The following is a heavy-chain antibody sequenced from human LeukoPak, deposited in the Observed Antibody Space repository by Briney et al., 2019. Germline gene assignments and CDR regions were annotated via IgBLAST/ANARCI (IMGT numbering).Heavy chain of an antibody. Sequence: ASVKVSCKASGGTFSSYAISWVRQAPGQGLEWIGGIIPIFGTANYAQKFQGRVTITADESTSTAYMELSSLRSEDTAVYYCARAARAAAGPYYYDSSGYPYYYYGMDVWGQGTTVTVSS. D-gene: IGHD3-22*01. V-gene: IGHV1-69*13. CDR3: ARAARAAAGPYYYDSSGYPYYYYGMDV. CDR1: GGTFSSYA. CDR2: IIPIFGTA. J-gene: IGHJ6*02.